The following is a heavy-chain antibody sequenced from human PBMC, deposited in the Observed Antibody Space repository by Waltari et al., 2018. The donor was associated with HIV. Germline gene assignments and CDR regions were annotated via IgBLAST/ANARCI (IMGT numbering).Heavy chain of an antibody. CDR3: TRAVFWSTFFSDNFFDY. CDR2: VHGYAGST. D-gene: IGHD3-3*01. V-gene: IGHV3-74*01. CDR1: TFTFSTYC. J-gene: IGHJ4*02. Sequence: EVALVESGGGLVQSGGSLRLCCAATTFTFSTYCISWVRKVPGKGLVWVSRVHGYAGSTDYAESVRGRFTISRDNSKNTVFLQMDSLRAEDTAVYYCTRAVFWSTFFSDNFFDYWGQGTPLTVSS.